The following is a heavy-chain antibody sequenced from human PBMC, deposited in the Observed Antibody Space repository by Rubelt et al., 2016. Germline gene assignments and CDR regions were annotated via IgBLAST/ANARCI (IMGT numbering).Heavy chain of an antibody. CDR1: GGSISGYY. CDR2: ILSSGST. CDR3: ARRVYYGGFDY. V-gene: IGHV4-59*12. D-gene: IGHD4-23*01. Sequence: QVQLQMSGPGLVKPSETLSLTCTVSGGSISGYYWSWIRQPPGKGLEWIGYILSSGSTNSNPSLKSIFTISGDTSKIHVFMKLSAVTDADTAVYYCARRVYYGGFDYWGQGTLVTVS. J-gene: IGHJ4*02.